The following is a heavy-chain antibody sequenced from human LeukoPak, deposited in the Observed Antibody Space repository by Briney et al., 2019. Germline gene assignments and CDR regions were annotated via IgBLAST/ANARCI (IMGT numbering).Heavy chain of an antibody. CDR1: GFTFSSYA. D-gene: IGHD3-16*01. CDR3: AKDDDWGRYKH. Sequence: GGSLRLSCAASGFTFSSYAMSWVRQAPGKGLEWVSGISPSGGITYYTDSVKGRFTISRDNSKNTQSLQMNSLRAEDTAVYYCAKDDDWGRYKHWGQGTLVTVSS. V-gene: IGHV3-23*01. CDR2: ISPSGGIT. J-gene: IGHJ1*01.